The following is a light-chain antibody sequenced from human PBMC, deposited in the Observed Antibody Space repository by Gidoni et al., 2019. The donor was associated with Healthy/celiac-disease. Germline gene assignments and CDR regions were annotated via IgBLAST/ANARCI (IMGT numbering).Light chain of an antibody. J-gene: IGKJ2*01. CDR3: QQRSNWPPVT. CDR1: QSVCSY. Sequence: ELVLTQSPATLSLSPGERATLSCRASQSVCSYLAWYQQKPGQAPRLLIYDASNRATGIPARFSGSGSGTDFTLTISSLEPEDCAVYYCQQRSNWPPVTFGQGTKLEIK. CDR2: DAS. V-gene: IGKV3-11*01.